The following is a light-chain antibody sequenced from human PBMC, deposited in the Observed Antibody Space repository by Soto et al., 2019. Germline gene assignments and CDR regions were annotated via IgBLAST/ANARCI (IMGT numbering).Light chain of an antibody. CDR1: QSIDSY. CDR3: QQSYSTPGT. Sequence: DIQMTQSPSSLSASVGDGVTITCRASQSIDSYLNWYQQKPGKAPKLLIYTASSLQSGVPSRFSGSGSGTDFTLTISSLQREDFATYYCQQSYSTPGTFGQGTKVEIK. CDR2: TAS. V-gene: IGKV1-39*01. J-gene: IGKJ1*01.